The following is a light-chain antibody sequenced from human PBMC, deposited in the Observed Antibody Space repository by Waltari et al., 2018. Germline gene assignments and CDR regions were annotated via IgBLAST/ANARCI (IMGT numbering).Light chain of an antibody. CDR1: SSDAGGYNH. V-gene: IGLV2-14*01. J-gene: IGLJ1*01. CDR3: SSYTGSSIRYV. Sequence: QSDLTQPASVSGSPGQSITISCTGTSSDAGGYNHVSWYQQHPGKAPKLMIYGVSNRPSGVSNRFSGSKSGNTASLTISGLQAEDEADYYCSSYTGSSIRYVFGTGTKVTVL. CDR2: GVS.